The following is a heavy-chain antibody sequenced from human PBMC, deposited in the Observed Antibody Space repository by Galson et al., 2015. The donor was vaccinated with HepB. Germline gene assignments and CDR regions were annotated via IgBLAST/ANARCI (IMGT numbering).Heavy chain of an antibody. CDR1: GHSFTSYW. CDR3: ARQGRQAVFDH. V-gene: IGHV5-51*01. J-gene: IGHJ4*02. Sequence: QSGAEVKKPGESLKISCKGSGHSFTSYWIGWVRQMPGKGLEWMGIIYPDGSDTRYSPSFQGLVTISADKSVSTAYLQWSSLKASDTAIYYCARQGRQAVFDHWGQGTLVTVSS. CDR2: IYPDGSDT.